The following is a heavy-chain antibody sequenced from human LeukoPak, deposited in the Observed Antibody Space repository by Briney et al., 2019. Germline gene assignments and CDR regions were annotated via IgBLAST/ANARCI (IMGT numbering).Heavy chain of an antibody. J-gene: IGHJ3*02. CDR3: ARTSSGWYEDAFDI. D-gene: IGHD6-19*01. Sequence: KTGGSLRLSCAASGFTFSSYSMNWVRQAPGKGLEWVSYISSSSSYIYYADSVKGRFTISRDNAKNSLYLQMNSLRAEDTAVYYCARTSSGWYEDAFDIWGQGTMVTVSS. CDR1: GFTFSSYS. CDR2: ISSSSSYI. V-gene: IGHV3-21*01.